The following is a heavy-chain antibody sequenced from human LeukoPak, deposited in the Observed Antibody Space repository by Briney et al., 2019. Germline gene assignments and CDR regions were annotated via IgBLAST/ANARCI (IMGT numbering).Heavy chain of an antibody. CDR3: ARAARRGEIERY. Sequence: GASVKVSCKASGYTFTSYDINWVRQATGQGLEWMGWMNPNSGDTGYAQTFQGRVTMTRDTSVSTAYMELSSLRSEDTAVYYCARAARRGEIERYWGQGTLVTVSS. V-gene: IGHV1-8*01. CDR2: MNPNSGDT. CDR1: GYTFTSYD. J-gene: IGHJ4*02. D-gene: IGHD3-10*01.